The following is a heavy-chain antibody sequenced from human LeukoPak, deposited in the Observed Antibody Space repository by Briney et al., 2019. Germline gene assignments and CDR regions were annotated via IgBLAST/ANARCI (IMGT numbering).Heavy chain of an antibody. V-gene: IGHV3-21*01. J-gene: IGHJ6*02. CDR1: DFTFSSYN. CDR3: AREGDFGGIPGYYYGLDV. Sequence: GGSLRLSCAASDFTFSSYNMNRVRQAPGKGPEWVSSITRSSCYLYYAVSVKGRFTISRDNAKNSLYLQMNSLRAEDTAVYYCAREGDFGGIPGYYYGLDVWGQGTTVTVSS. D-gene: IGHD4-23*01. CDR2: ITRSSCYL.